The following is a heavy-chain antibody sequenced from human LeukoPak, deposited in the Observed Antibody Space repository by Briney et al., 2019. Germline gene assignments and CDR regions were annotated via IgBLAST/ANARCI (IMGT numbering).Heavy chain of an antibody. V-gene: IGHV4-34*01. CDR1: GGSFSGYY. CDR2: INHSGST. J-gene: IGHJ5*02. CDR3: ARGLVVVAARYNWFDP. D-gene: IGHD2-15*01. Sequence: SSETLSLTCAVYGGSFSGYYWSWIRQPPGKGLEWIGEINHSGSTNYNPSLKSRVTISVDTSKNQFSLKLSSVTAADTAVYYFARGLVVVAARYNWFDPWGQGTLVTVSS.